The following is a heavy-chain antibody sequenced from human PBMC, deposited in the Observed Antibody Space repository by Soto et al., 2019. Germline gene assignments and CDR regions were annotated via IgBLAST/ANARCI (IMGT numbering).Heavy chain of an antibody. CDR2: INPSGGST. CDR1: GYTFTSYY. V-gene: IGHV1-46*01. Sequence: ASVKVSCKASGYTFTSYYMHWVRQAPGQGLEWMGIINPSGGSTSYAQKFQGRITMTRDTSTSTVYMELSSLRSEDTAVYYCAIEMVGSTCVDYWGQGTLVTVSS. CDR3: AIEMVGSTCVDY. D-gene: IGHD3-10*02. J-gene: IGHJ4*02.